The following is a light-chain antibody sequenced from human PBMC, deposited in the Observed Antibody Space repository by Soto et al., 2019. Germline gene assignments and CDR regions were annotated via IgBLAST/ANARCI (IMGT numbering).Light chain of an antibody. CDR2: GAS. CDR3: QQYNNSPPCT. CDR1: QSVSSN. V-gene: IGKV3-15*01. J-gene: IGKJ1*01. Sequence: EIVMTQSPATLSVSPGERATLSCRASQSVSSNLAWYQQKPGQAPRLLIYGASTRATGIPARFSGSGSGTAFTLTISSLQSEDFAVYYCQQYNNSPPCTFGQGTKVEIK.